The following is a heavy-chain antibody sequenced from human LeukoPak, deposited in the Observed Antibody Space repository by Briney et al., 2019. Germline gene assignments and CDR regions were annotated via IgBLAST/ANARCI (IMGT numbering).Heavy chain of an antibody. D-gene: IGHD6-19*01. J-gene: IGHJ4*02. CDR1: GFTFNTYA. CDR2: IGGSGTST. Sequence: PGGSLRLSCAASGFTFNTYAMSWVRQAPGKGLEWVSAIGGSGTSTYYADSVEGRFTISRDNSQNTLYLQMNSVTVEDTAVYYCAKDLSGSGWTPVDYWGQGTLVTVSS. CDR3: AKDLSGSGWTPVDY. V-gene: IGHV3-23*01.